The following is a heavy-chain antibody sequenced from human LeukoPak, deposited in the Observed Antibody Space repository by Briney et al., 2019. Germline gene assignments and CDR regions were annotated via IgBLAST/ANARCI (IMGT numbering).Heavy chain of an antibody. CDR3: ARSYSSSPLGY. V-gene: IGHV3-53*01. J-gene: IGHJ4*02. Sequence: PGGSLRLSCAASWFIVSSNHMNWVRQAPGKGLEWVSVIYSGGKTFYADSVKGRFTISRDNSENTLYLQMNSLRAEDTAVYYCARSYSSSPLGYWGQGTLVTVSS. CDR1: WFIVSSNH. D-gene: IGHD6-13*01. CDR2: IYSGGKT.